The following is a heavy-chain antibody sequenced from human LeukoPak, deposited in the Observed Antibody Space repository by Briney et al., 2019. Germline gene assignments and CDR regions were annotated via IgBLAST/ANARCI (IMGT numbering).Heavy chain of an antibody. V-gene: IGHV3-21*01. CDR1: GFTISTYS. Sequence: GGSLRLSCEGSGFTISTYSMNWVRQAPGKGLEWVSSISSSSSYIYYADSVKGRFTISRDNAKNSLYLQMNSLRAEDTAVYYCARGALGGTFFDYWGQGTLVTVSS. CDR2: ISSSSSYI. CDR3: ARGALGGTFFDY. J-gene: IGHJ4*02. D-gene: IGHD2-15*01.